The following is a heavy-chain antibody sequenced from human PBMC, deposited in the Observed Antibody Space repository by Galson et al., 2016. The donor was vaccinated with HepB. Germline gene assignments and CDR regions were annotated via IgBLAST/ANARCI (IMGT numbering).Heavy chain of an antibody. CDR3: AKEGWGVVWFDY. CDR1: GFTFSDYA. Sequence: SLRLSCAASGFTFSDYAMHWVRQAPGKGLEWVAIISFDSSRKYYTDSVKGRFTISRDNSKNTLYLQVNSLTTDDTAVYYCAKEGWGVVWFDYWGQGTLVTVSS. V-gene: IGHV3-30*18. CDR2: ISFDSSRK. J-gene: IGHJ4*02. D-gene: IGHD3-16*01.